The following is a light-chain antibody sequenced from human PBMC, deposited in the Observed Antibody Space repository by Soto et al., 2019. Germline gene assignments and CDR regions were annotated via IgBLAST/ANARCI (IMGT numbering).Light chain of an antibody. CDR2: GAS. V-gene: IGKV3-15*01. J-gene: IGKJ5*01. Sequence: EIVMTQSPATLSVSPGERATLSCRASQSVSSNLAWYQQKPGQAPRLLIYGASTRATDIPARFSGSGSGTEFTLTNSSLQSEDFAVYYCQQYNNWPFTFGQGTRLEIK. CDR1: QSVSSN. CDR3: QQYNNWPFT.